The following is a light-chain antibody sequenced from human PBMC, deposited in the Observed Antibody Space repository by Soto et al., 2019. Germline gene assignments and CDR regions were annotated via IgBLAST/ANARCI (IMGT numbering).Light chain of an antibody. CDR3: QHYNSYSEA. Sequence: DIQMTQSPSSLSASVGERDTVTCLARQSISNWLAWYQQKPGKAPKLLIYKASTLKSEVPSRLSGSGSGTEFTLTISSLQPDDFATYYCQHYNSYSEAFGQGTNVDIK. V-gene: IGKV1-5*03. J-gene: IGKJ1*01. CDR2: KAS. CDR1: QSISNW.